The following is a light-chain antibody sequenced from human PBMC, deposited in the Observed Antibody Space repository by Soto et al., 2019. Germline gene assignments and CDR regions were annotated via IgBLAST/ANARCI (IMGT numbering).Light chain of an antibody. Sequence: QSALTQPRSVSGSPGQSVTISCTGTSSDVGGYNYVSWYQQHPGKAPKLMIYDVSQRPSGVPDRFSVSKSGNTASLTISGLQAEDEADYYCCSYAGSHFLFGGGTKLTVL. CDR1: SSDVGGYNY. J-gene: IGLJ2*01. CDR2: DVS. CDR3: CSYAGSHFL. V-gene: IGLV2-11*01.